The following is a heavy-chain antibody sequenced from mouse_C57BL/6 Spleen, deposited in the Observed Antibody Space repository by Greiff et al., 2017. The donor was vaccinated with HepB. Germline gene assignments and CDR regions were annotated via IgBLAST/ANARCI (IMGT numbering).Heavy chain of an antibody. CDR3: ARTEVDHYWYIDV. Sequence: VQLQQPGAELVMPGASVKLSCKASGYTFTSYWIPWVKQRPGQGLEWIGDIYPYSGCTNYNEKFKSKATLTVDTSSSTAYMQLSSLTSEDSAVYYCARTEVDHYWYIDVWGTGTTVTVSS. D-gene: IGHD1-1*01. V-gene: IGHV1-55*01. CDR2: IYPYSGCT. CDR1: GYTFTSYW. J-gene: IGHJ1*03.